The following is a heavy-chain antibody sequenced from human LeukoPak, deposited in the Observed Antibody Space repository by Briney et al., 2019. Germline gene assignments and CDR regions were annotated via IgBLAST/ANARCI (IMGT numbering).Heavy chain of an antibody. D-gene: IGHD2-15*01. CDR2: IKEDGSQK. V-gene: IGHV3-7*01. CDR1: GFTFSTYW. J-gene: IGHJ4*02. CDR3: ARDTGCAGGNCFSSYDS. Sequence: PGGSLRLSCAASGFTFSTYWMTWVRQAPGKGLEWVANIKEDGSQKYYVDSVKGRFTISRDNAKNSLYLQMDSLRAEDTAVHYCARDTGCAGGNCFSSYDSWGQGTLVTVSS.